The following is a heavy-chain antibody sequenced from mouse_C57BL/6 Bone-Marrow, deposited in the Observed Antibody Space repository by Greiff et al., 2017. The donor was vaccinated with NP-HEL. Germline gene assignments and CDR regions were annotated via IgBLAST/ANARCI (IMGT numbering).Heavy chain of an antibody. V-gene: IGHV1-42*01. CDR1: GYSFTGYY. Sequence: EVHLVESGPELVKPGASVKISCKASGYSFTGYYMNWVKQSPEKSLEWIGEINPSTGGTTYNQKFKAKATLTVDKSSSTAYMQLKSLTSEDSAVYYCARGNYSKFFDYWGQGTTLTVSS. D-gene: IGHD2-5*01. J-gene: IGHJ2*01. CDR2: INPSTGGT. CDR3: ARGNYSKFFDY.